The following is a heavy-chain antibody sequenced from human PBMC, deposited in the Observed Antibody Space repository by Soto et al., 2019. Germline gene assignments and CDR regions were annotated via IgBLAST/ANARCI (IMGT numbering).Heavy chain of an antibody. J-gene: IGHJ5*02. CDR3: AGDGAPQQLVPGYNWFDP. D-gene: IGHD6-6*01. CDR1: GGTFSSYV. V-gene: IGHV1-69*13. CDR2: IIPIFGTA. Sequence: ASVKVSCKASGGTFSSYVISWVRQAPGQGLEWMGGIIPIFGTANYAQKFQGRVTITADESTSTAYMELSSLRSEDTAVYYCAGDGAPQQLVPGYNWFDPWGQGTLVTVSS.